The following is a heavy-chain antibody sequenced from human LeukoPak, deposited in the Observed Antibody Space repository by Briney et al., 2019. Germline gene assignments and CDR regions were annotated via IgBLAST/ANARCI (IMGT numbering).Heavy chain of an antibody. CDR2: MNPNSGNT. J-gene: IGHJ5*02. CDR1: GYTFTSYD. V-gene: IGHV1-8*01. CDR3: AREAVTIFGLVRTQTPKGPHRFDP. D-gene: IGHD3-3*01. Sequence: GASVKVSCKASGYTFTSYDINWVRQASGQGLEWMGWMNPNSGNTGYAQKFQGRVTMTRDMSTTTVYMHLSSLRSEDTAVYYCAREAVTIFGLVRTQTPKGPHRFDPWGQGTLVTASS.